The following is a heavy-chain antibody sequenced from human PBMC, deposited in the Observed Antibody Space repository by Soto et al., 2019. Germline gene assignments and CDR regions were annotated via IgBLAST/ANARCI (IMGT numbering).Heavy chain of an antibody. CDR2: IKQDGSAK. CDR3: ASWLKTSGWYVLLEGSFDY. CDR1: GFTFSSYW. D-gene: IGHD6-19*01. J-gene: IGHJ4*02. Sequence: LRLSCAASGFTFSSYWMTWVRQAPGKGLEWVANIKQDGSAKYYVDSVKGRFTISRDNAKNSLYLQMNSLRAEDTAVYYCASWLKTSGWYVLLEGSFDYWGQGTLVTVSS. V-gene: IGHV3-7*01.